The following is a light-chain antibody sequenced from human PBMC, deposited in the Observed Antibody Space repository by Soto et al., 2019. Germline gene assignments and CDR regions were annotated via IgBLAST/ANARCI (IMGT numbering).Light chain of an antibody. J-gene: IGKJ3*01. Sequence: PGERATLSFRSSGRISRNFLAWYKQQPGQAPSLLIYGASTRASGIPDRFSGSGSGTDFALTISRLEPEDFAVFYCQQYGTSPFTFGPGTTVEIK. V-gene: IGKV3-20*01. CDR3: QQYGTSPFT. CDR2: GAS. CDR1: GRISRNF.